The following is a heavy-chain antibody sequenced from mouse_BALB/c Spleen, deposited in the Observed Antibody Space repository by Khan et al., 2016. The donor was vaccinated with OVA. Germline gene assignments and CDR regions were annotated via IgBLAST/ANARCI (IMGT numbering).Heavy chain of an antibody. CDR2: IYPGISDT. CDR1: GYSFTTYW. D-gene: IGHD2-4*01. V-gene: IGHV1-5*01. J-gene: IGHJ2*01. Sequence: VRLQQSGTVLARPGASVKMSCKASGYSFTTYWIHWITQRPGQGLEWIGAIYPGISDTRYNQKFKGKAKLTAVTSANTAYMELSSLINEDSAVYYCTRSYDSYYFDYWGQGTTLTVSS. CDR3: TRSYDSYYFDY.